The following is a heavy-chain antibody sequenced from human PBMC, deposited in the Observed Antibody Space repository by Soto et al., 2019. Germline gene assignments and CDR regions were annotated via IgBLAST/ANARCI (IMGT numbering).Heavy chain of an antibody. D-gene: IGHD2-2*01. CDR3: ARVPAEKRSYYYYMDV. Sequence: GSLRLSCAASGFTVSSNYMSWVRQAPGKGLEWVSVIYSGGSTYYADSVKGRFTISRHNSKNTLYLQMNSLRAEDTAVYYCARVPAEKRSYYYYMDVWGKGTTVTVSS. V-gene: IGHV3-53*04. J-gene: IGHJ6*03. CDR2: IYSGGST. CDR1: GFTVSSNY.